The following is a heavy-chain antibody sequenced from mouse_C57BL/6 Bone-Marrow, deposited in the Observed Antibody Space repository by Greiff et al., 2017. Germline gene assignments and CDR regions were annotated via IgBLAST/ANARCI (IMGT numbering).Heavy chain of an antibody. Sequence: DVQLVESGGGLVQPGGSLKLSCAASGFTFSDYYMYWVRQTPEKRLEWVAYISNGGGSTYYPDTVKGRFTISRDNAKNTLYLQMSRLKSEDTAMYYCARHIYYGSPGWYFDVWGTGTTVTVSS. D-gene: IGHD1-1*01. CDR1: GFTFSDYY. CDR3: ARHIYYGSPGWYFDV. V-gene: IGHV5-12*01. CDR2: ISNGGGST. J-gene: IGHJ1*03.